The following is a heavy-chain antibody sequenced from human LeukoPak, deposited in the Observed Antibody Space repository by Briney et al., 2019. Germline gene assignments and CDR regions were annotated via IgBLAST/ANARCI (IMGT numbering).Heavy chain of an antibody. Sequence: GGSLRLSCEASGFTFSTFPMHWVRQTPDKGLEWVAVISDDGRDIYYADSVKGRFAISRDNSKNTLYLQMNSLSPEDTAVVYCARVGRVSIYPSYMDVWGKGTTVTVSS. V-gene: IGHV3-30*09. CDR1: GFTFSTFP. CDR2: ISDDGRDI. J-gene: IGHJ6*03. D-gene: IGHD6-6*01. CDR3: ARVGRVSIYPSYMDV.